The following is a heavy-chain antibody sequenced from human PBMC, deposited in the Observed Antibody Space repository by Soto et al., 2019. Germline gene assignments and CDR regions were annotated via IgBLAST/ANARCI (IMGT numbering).Heavy chain of an antibody. CDR3: ARKTKVTKTDDY. D-gene: IGHD4-17*01. Sequence: QVQLVVSGGGLVKPGGSLRLSCAASGFNFRDYYMSWFRQAPGKGLEWVSYVSGSDTYTNYADSVKGRFTVFRDNTKNSGSMQMDSLRDEDTAVYYCARKTKVTKTDDYWGQGTLVTVSS. J-gene: IGHJ4*02. V-gene: IGHV3-11*06. CDR2: VSGSDTYT. CDR1: GFNFRDYY.